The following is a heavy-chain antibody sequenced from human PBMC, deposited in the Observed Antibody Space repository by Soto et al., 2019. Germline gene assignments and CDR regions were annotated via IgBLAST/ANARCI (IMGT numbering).Heavy chain of an antibody. CDR1: GFTFRNYA. CDR3: AKRCSGSSSTGCLDY. D-gene: IGHD6-6*01. Sequence: PGGSLRLSCASSGFTFRNYAMSCVRDSPGKGLEWVSSLSGDSSDRYYAASVLGRFTLSRDYSKNTLFLQMNSLRVEDTAVYYCAKRCSGSSSTGCLDYWGQGTLVTVSS. V-gene: IGHV3-23*01. CDR2: LSGDSSDR. J-gene: IGHJ4*02.